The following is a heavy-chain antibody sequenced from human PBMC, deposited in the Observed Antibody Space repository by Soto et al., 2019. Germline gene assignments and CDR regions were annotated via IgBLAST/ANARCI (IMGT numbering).Heavy chain of an antibody. J-gene: IGHJ4*02. V-gene: IGHV1-2*02. CDR3: ARDLLTTVTLDY. Sequence: QVQLVQSGAEVKKPGASVKVSCKASGYTFTGYYMHWVRQAPGQGLEWMGWINPNSGGTNHAQKFQGRVTMTRDTSISTAYMELSRLRSDDTAVYYCARDLLTTVTLDYWGQGTLVTVSS. CDR2: INPNSGGT. D-gene: IGHD4-17*01. CDR1: GYTFTGYY.